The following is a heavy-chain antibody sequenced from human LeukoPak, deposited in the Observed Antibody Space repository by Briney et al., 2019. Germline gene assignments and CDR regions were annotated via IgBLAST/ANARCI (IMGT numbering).Heavy chain of an antibody. Sequence: GGSLRLSCAASGFTFSSYGMHWVRQAPGKGLEWVAFIRYDGSNKYYADSVKGRFTISRDNSKNTLYLQMNSLRVEDTAVYYCAKDSVMVFGLRLDFRGQGTLVTVSS. CDR2: IRYDGSNK. V-gene: IGHV3-30*02. CDR1: GFTFSSYG. J-gene: IGHJ4*02. CDR3: AKDSVMVFGLRLDF. D-gene: IGHD5-12*01.